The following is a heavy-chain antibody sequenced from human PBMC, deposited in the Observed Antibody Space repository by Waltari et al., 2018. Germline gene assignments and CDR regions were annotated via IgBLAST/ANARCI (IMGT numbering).Heavy chain of an antibody. CDR2: IYHSGST. J-gene: IGHJ3*02. CDR1: GGSISSGGYY. Sequence: QVQLQESGPGLVKPSQTLSLTCTVSGGSISSGGYYWSWIRQHPGKGLEWIGSIYHSGSTYYNPSLKSRVTISVDTSKNQFSLKLSSVTAADTAVYYCARDPRIPGRAFDIWGQGTMVTVSS. CDR3: ARDPRIPGRAFDI. V-gene: IGHV4-39*07. D-gene: IGHD2-21*01.